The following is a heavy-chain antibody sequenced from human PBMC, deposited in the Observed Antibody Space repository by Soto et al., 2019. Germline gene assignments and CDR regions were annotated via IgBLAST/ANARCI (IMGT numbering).Heavy chain of an antibody. J-gene: IGHJ5*02. V-gene: IGHV4-59*01. CDR3: ARDSQGFDP. Sequence: SETLSLTCTVSGGSISSYYWSWIRQPPGKGLEWIGYIYYSGSTSYNPSLKSRVTISVDTSKNQFSLKLSSVTAAGTAVYYCARDSQGFDPWGQGTLVTVSS. CDR2: IYYSGST. CDR1: GGSISSYY.